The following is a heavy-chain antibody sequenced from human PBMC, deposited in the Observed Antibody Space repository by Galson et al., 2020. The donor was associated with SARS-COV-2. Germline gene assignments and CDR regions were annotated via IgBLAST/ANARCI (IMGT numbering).Heavy chain of an antibody. Sequence: GESLKLSCTVSGYTFTHYWIGWVRQMPGKGLEWMGIIYPGDSNTRYGPSFQGHVTFSADKSIATAYLQWSNLRASDTAMYYCARRGGFEGSDFDYWGQGTLVTVSS. CDR1: GYTFTHYW. D-gene: IGHD2-15*01. J-gene: IGHJ4*02. CDR2: IYPGDSNT. V-gene: IGHV5-51*01. CDR3: ARRGGFEGSDFDY.